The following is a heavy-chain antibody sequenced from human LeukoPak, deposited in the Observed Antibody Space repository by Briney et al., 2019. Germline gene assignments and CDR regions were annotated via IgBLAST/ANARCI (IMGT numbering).Heavy chain of an antibody. Sequence: ASVRVSCKASGYTFTGYYIHWVRQAPGQGLEWMGWIYPNSGGTKYAQKFQGRVTMTRDTSISTAYMELSSLASDDTAVYYCAREGVDWNHSVYYFDYWGQGTLVTVSS. CDR3: AREGVDWNHSVYYFDY. CDR1: GYTFTGYY. J-gene: IGHJ4*02. V-gene: IGHV1-2*02. D-gene: IGHD1-1*01. CDR2: IYPNSGGT.